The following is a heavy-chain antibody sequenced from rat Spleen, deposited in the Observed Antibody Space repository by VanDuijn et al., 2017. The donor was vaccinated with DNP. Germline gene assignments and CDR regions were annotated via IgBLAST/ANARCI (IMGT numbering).Heavy chain of an antibody. Sequence: EVQLVESGGGLVQPGNSLKLSCAASGFTFSDYAMAWVRQSPMKGLEWVATIIYDGSSPYYRDSVRGRFTISRDNAENTLYLQMDSLRSEDTATYYCSAADYSSYWGQGTLVTVSS. CDR3: SAADYSSY. CDR1: GFTFSDYA. J-gene: IGHJ3*01. CDR2: IIYDGSSP. V-gene: IGHV5S10*01. D-gene: IGHD1-2*01.